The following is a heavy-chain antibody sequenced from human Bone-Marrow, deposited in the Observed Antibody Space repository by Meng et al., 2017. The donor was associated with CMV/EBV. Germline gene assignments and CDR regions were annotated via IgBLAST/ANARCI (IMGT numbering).Heavy chain of an antibody. CDR2: IKQDGSEK. CDR1: GFTFSSYA. V-gene: IGHV3-7*01. D-gene: IGHD3-10*01. Sequence: GESLKISCAASGFTFSSYAMHWVRQAPGKGLEWVANIKQDGSEKYYVDSVKGRFTISRDNAKNSLYLQMNSLRAEDTAVYYCATELAEGPFDYWGQGTLVTVSS. CDR3: ATELAEGPFDY. J-gene: IGHJ4*02.